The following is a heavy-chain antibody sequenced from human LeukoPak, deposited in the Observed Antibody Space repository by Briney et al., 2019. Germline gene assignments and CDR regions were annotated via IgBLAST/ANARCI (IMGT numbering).Heavy chain of an antibody. V-gene: IGHV4-4*07. D-gene: IGHD3-3*01. CDR2: IHGTLGST. Sequence: SETLSLIRTVSGGPIRNSYWSWVRHSAGTGMQWIGRIHGTLGSTNHNPSLKSRVVMSLDTSSNQFSLRLSAMSAADTATYYCARIFDRDIWGQGTLVTVSP. CDR3: ARIFDRDI. CDR1: GGPIRNSY. J-gene: IGHJ3*02.